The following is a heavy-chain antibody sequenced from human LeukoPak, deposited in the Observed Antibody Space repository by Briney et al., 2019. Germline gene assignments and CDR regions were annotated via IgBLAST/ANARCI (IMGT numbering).Heavy chain of an antibody. CDR1: GFTFSSYA. D-gene: IGHD1-26*01. CDR3: AKDRRGGSYYAATLDI. J-gene: IGHJ3*02. CDR2: ISDSGDIT. Sequence: GGSLRPSCAASGFTFSSYAMSWVRQAPGKGLEWVSGISDSGDITYYADSVKGRFTISRDNSKNTLYVQMNSLRVEDTAVYFCAKDRRGGSYYAATLDIWGPGTMVTVSS. V-gene: IGHV3-23*01.